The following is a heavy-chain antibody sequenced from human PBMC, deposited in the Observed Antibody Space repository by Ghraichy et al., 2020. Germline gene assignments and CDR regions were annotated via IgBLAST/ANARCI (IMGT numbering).Heavy chain of an antibody. CDR2: INHGGST. CDR3: AGGARRGN. CDR1: GWSFTAYY. Sequence: SQTLSLTCAVYGWSFTAYYWSWIRQPPGKGLEWIGGINHGGSTNYNPSVKSRVTISVDASRNQISLILASVTAADTAVYYCAGGARRGNWGQGTQVTVSS. J-gene: IGHJ4*02. D-gene: IGHD6-25*01. V-gene: IGHV4-34*01.